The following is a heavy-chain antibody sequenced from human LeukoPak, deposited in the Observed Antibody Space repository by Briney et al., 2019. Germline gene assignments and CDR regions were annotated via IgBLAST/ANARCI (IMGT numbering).Heavy chain of an antibody. CDR1: GFTFSSYW. J-gene: IGHJ4*02. Sequence: GGSLRLSCAASGFTFSSYWVSWVRQAPGKGLEWVANIKQDGSEKYYVDSVKGRFTISRDNAKNSLYLQMSSLRAEDTAVYYCARDYYYDSSGYYWGGYYFDYWGQGTLVTVSS. V-gene: IGHV3-7*01. CDR3: ARDYYYDSSGYYWGGYYFDY. CDR2: IKQDGSEK. D-gene: IGHD3-22*01.